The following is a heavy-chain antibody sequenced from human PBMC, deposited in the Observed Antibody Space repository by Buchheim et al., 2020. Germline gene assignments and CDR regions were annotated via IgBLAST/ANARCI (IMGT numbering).Heavy chain of an antibody. CDR2: ISCSGGST. CDR1: GFTFSSYA. V-gene: IGHV3-23*01. CDR3: AKGGGFYDVWSGYYIRFNFDY. Sequence: EVQLLESGGGLVQPGGSLRLSCAASGFTFSSYAMSWVRQAPGKGLEWVSAISCSGGSTYYADSVKGRFTISRDNSKNTLYLKMNSLRAEETAVYYGAKGGGFYDVWSGYYIRFNFDYWGQGTL. D-gene: IGHD3-3*01. J-gene: IGHJ4*02.